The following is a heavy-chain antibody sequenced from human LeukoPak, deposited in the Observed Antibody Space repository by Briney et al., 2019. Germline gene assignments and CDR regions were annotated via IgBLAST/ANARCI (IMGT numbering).Heavy chain of an antibody. V-gene: IGHV3-7*01. CDR3: AKGWYSSGWYLDY. Sequence: GGSLRLSCAASGFTFSNYWMSWVRQAPGKGLEWVANIKQDGSEKYYVDSVKGQFTISRDNAKNSLYLQMNSLRAEDTAVYYCAKGWYSSGWYLDYWGQGTLVTVSS. CDR2: IKQDGSEK. J-gene: IGHJ4*02. CDR1: GFTFSNYW. D-gene: IGHD6-19*01.